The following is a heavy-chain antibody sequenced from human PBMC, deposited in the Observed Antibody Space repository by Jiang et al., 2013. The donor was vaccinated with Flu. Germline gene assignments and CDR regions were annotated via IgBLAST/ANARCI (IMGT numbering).Heavy chain of an antibody. J-gene: IGHJ6*02. CDR1: GFTFSSYA. V-gene: IGHV3-23*04. CDR2: ISGSGGST. D-gene: IGHD3-22*01. CDR3: AKDIIRGYDSSGYYYGMDV. Sequence: VQLVESGGGLVQPGGSLRLSCAASGFTFSSYAMSWVRQAPGKGLEWVSAISGSGGSTYYADSVKGRFTISRDNSKNTLYLQMNSLRAEDTAVYYCAKDIIRGYDSSGYYYGMDVWGQGTTVTVSS.